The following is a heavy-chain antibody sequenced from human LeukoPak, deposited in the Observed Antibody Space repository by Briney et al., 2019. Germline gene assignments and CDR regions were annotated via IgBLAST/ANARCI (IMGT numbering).Heavy chain of an antibody. CDR2: ISSSGSTI. CDR3: AREIVVVVAAIYYYYGMDV. D-gene: IGHD2-15*01. CDR1: GFTFSDYY. Sequence: GGSLRLSCAASGFTFSDYYMSWIRQAPGKGLEWVSYISSSGSTIYYADSVKGRFTISRDNAKNSLYLQMNSLRAEDTAVYYCAREIVVVVAAIYYYYGMDVWGQGTTVTVS. J-gene: IGHJ6*02. V-gene: IGHV3-11*01.